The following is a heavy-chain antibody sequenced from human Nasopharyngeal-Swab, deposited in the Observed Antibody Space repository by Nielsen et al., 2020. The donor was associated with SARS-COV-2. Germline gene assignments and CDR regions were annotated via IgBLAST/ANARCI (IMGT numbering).Heavy chain of an antibody. D-gene: IGHD3-22*01. CDR2: ISAYNGNT. CDR3: ARDVESDSSGYYYYYGMDV. J-gene: IGHJ6*02. V-gene: IGHV1-18*03. Sequence: ASVKVSCKASGYTFTSYGISWVRQAPGQGLEWMGWISAYNGNTNYAQKLQGRVTMTTDTSTSTAYMELRSLRSDDMAVYYCARDVESDSSGYYYYYGMDVWGQGTTVTVSS. CDR1: GYTFTSYG.